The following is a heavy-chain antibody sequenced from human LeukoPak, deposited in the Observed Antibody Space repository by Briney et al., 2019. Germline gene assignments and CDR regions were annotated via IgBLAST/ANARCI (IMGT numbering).Heavy chain of an antibody. CDR1: GFTFSSFG. J-gene: IGHJ4*02. CDR3: ARGRGLPGPLDY. D-gene: IGHD3-10*01. V-gene: IGHV3-30*03. CDR2: ISYDGSNK. Sequence: PGGSLTLSCAASGFTFSSFGIHWPPPAPGKGLEWVAVISYDGSNKYYADSVKGRFTISRDNSKNTLYLQMNSLRAEDTAVYYCARGRGLPGPLDYWGQGTLVTVSS.